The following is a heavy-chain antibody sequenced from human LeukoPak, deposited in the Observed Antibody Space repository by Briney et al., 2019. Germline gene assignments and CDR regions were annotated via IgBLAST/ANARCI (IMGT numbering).Heavy chain of an antibody. J-gene: IGHJ4*02. Sequence: PGRSLRLSCAASGFTFSSYGMHWVRQAPGKGLEWVAVISYDGNNKYYADSVKGRFTISRDNSKNTLYLQMNSLRAEDTAVYYCANFYDYVSGFDYWGQGTLVTVSS. V-gene: IGHV3-30*18. D-gene: IGHD3-16*01. CDR3: ANFYDYVSGFDY. CDR2: ISYDGNNK. CDR1: GFTFSSYG.